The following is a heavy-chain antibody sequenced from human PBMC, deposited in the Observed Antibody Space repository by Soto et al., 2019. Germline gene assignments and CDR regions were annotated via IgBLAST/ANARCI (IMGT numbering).Heavy chain of an antibody. V-gene: IGHV4-59*01. J-gene: IGHJ5*02. Sequence: SETLSLTCTVSGGSISSYYWSWIRQPPGKGLEWIEYIYYSGSTNYNPSLKSRVTISVDTSKNQFSLKLSSVTAADTAVYYCSRTVAPTLNSFDPSGQATLLTLSS. CDR3: SRTVAPTLNSFDP. CDR2: IYYSGST. D-gene: IGHD2-15*01. CDR1: GGSISSYY.